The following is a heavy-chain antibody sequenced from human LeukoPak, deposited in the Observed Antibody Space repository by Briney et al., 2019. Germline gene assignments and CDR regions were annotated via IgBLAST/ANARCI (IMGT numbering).Heavy chain of an antibody. CDR3: ARDASSSEAFDI. J-gene: IGHJ3*02. Sequence: SETLSLTCTVSGGSISSYYWSWIRQPAGKGLEWIGRIYTSGSTNYNPSLKSRVTISVDTSKNQFSLKLSSVTAADTAVYYCARDASSSEAFDIWGQGTMVTVSS. D-gene: IGHD3-10*01. V-gene: IGHV4-4*07. CDR2: IYTSGST. CDR1: GGSISSYY.